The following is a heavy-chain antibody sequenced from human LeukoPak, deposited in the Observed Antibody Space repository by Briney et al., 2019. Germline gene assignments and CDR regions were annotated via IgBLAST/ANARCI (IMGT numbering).Heavy chain of an antibody. J-gene: IGHJ4*02. CDR1: GFTFSSYG. CDR3: ARGHYYDILTGSPGPFDY. V-gene: IGHV3-33*01. D-gene: IGHD3-9*01. CDR2: IWYDGSNK. Sequence: GGSLRLSCAVSGFTFSSYGVHWVRQAPGKGLEWVAVIWYDGSNKYYADSVKGRFTISRDNSKNTLYLQMNSLRAEDTAVYYCARGHYYDILTGSPGPFDYWGQGTLVTVSS.